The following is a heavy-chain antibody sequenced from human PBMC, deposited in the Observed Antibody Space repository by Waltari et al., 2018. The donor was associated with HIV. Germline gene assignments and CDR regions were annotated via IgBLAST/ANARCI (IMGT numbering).Heavy chain of an antibody. V-gene: IGHV1-8*01. J-gene: IGHJ4*02. CDR3: ARGIPAGRYETLTGQDY. Sequence: VQLVQYGAEVKTPGALVKVSCQASVYTLTSYEINWWRQTAGQGLEWMGWMNPNSGNTGYAQKFQGRVTMTRNASITTAYMELSSLRSEDTAVYFCARGIPAGRYETLTGQDYWGQGTLVTVSS. D-gene: IGHD3-9*01. CDR2: MNPNSGNT. CDR1: VYTLTSYE.